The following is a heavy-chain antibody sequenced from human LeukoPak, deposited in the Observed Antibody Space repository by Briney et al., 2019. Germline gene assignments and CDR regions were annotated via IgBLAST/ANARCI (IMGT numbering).Heavy chain of an antibody. CDR1: GFTFSSYA. Sequence: PGGSLRLSCAASGFTFSSYAMSWVRQAPGKGLEWVSSISGSGHSTYYAYSVKGRFTISRDNSKNTLYLQMNSLTAEDTAVYYCAKGDGTYRFPARYYFDYWGQGTLVTVSS. V-gene: IGHV3-23*01. CDR3: AKGDGTYRFPARYYFDY. D-gene: IGHD3-3*01. J-gene: IGHJ4*02. CDR2: ISGSGHST.